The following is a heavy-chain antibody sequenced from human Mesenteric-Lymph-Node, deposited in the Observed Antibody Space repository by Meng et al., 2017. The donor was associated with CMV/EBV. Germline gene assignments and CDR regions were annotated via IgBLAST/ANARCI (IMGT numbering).Heavy chain of an antibody. CDR2: MNPNSGNT. CDR3: GREIGDAYYGMDV. J-gene: IGHJ6*02. V-gene: IGHV1-8*01. D-gene: IGHD2/OR15-2a*01. CDR1: GYTFTSND. Sequence: ASVQVSCKASGYTFTSNDINWVRQATGQGLEWMGWMNPNSGNTGYAQKLQGRVTMTRNTSISTAYMELSSLRFEDTAVYYCGREIGDAYYGMDVWGQGTTVTVSS.